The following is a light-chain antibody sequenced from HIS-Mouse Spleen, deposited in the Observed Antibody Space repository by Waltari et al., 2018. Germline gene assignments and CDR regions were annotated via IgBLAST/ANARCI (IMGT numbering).Light chain of an antibody. CDR1: SSDVGSYNL. Sequence: QSALTQPASVSGSPGQSITISCTGTSSDVGSYNLVSWYPQHPGKAPKLVIYEGSKRPSGVSNRFSGSKSGNTASLTISGLQAEDEADYYCCSYAGSSTWVFGGGTKLTVL. CDR2: EGS. J-gene: IGLJ3*02. CDR3: CSYAGSSTWV. V-gene: IGLV2-23*01.